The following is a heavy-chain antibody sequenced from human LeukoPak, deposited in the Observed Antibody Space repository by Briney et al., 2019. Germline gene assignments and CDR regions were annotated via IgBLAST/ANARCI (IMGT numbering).Heavy chain of an antibody. CDR3: ARDGYRRSYWYYGMDV. Sequence: GASVKVSCKASGYTFTTYTIHWVRQAPGQGLEWMAWINVGNGNTKYSQKFQGRVSITRDTSASTAFMELSTLRSEDTALYYCARDGYRRSYWYYGMDVWGLGTTVTVSS. CDR1: GYTFTTYT. D-gene: IGHD5-18*01. V-gene: IGHV1-3*01. J-gene: IGHJ6*02. CDR2: INVGNGNT.